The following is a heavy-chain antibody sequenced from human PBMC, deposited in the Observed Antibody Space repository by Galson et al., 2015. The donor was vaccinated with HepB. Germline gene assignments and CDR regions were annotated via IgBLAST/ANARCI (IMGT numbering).Heavy chain of an antibody. J-gene: IGHJ5*02. CDR2: INTNTGNP. CDR1: GYTFTSYA. Sequence: SVKVSCKASGYTFTSYAMNWVRQAPGQGLEWMGWINTNTGNPTYAQGFTGRFVFSLDTSVSTAYLQISSLKAEDTAVYYCARDQQWLVTNWFDPWGQGTLVTVSS. V-gene: IGHV7-4-1*02. CDR3: ARDQQWLVTNWFDP. D-gene: IGHD6-19*01.